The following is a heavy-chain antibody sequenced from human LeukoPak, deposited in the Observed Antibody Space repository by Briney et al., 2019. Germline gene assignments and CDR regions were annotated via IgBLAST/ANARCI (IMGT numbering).Heavy chain of an antibody. J-gene: IGHJ4*02. CDR2: IKQDGREE. Sequence: PGGSLRLSCAVSGVNFSSNWMGWVRQAPGKGLEWGANIKQDGREEYYVDSVKGRFTISTDNAKNSLYLQMNSLRGEDTAVYYCARDAYYDFWSGYPRYFDYWGQGTLVTVSS. CDR3: ARDAYYDFWSGYPRYFDY. CDR1: GVNFSSNW. V-gene: IGHV3-7*01. D-gene: IGHD3-3*01.